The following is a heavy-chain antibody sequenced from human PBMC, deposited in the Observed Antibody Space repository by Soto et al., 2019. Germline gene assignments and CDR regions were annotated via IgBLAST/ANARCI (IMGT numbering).Heavy chain of an antibody. J-gene: IGHJ5*02. CDR3: ARHLTGLDP. CDR1: GGSISSGGYS. Sequence: SETLSLTCAVSGGSISSGGYSWSWIRQPPGKGLEWIGYIYHSGSTYYNPSLKSRVTISVDRSKSHFSLKLTSVTAADTAVYYCARHLTGLDPWGQGTLVTVSS. CDR2: IYHSGST. V-gene: IGHV4-30-2*01.